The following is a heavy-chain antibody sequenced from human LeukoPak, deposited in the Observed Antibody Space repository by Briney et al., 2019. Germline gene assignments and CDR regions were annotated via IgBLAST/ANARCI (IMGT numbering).Heavy chain of an antibody. V-gene: IGHV4-59*02. Sequence: PSETLSLTCAVSGGSVSSYYWSWIRQPPGKGLEWIGFINYSGSTRYNPSLKSRVTLSVDTSKNHFSLRLSSVTAADTAVYYCARGYSYGYIYFDYWGQGTLVTVSS. CDR1: GGSVSSYY. J-gene: IGHJ4*02. CDR3: ARGYSYGYIYFDY. CDR2: INYSGST. D-gene: IGHD5-18*01.